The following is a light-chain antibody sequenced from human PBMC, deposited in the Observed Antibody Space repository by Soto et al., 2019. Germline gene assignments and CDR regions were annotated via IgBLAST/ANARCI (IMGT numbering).Light chain of an antibody. CDR1: QSVSSN. V-gene: IGKV3-15*01. CDR3: KQYKNCPWT. J-gene: IGKJ1*01. Sequence: EIVMTQSPATLSVSPGERATLSCRASQSVSSNLAWYQQKPGQAPRLLIYGASTRATGIPARFSGSGYGKEFTLTISSLQSEDFAVDYYKQYKNCPWTCGQGTKVEIK. CDR2: GAS.